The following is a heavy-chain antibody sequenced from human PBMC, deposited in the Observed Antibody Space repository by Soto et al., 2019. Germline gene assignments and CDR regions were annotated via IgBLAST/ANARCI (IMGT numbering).Heavy chain of an antibody. V-gene: IGHV1-18*01. Sequence: ASVKVSCRASGYTFTSYGISWVRQAPGQGLEWLGWINLYNGSTNYAQKFQGRVTMTIETSTSTAYMEVRSLRSDDTAIYFCARGDYDDLLYLDYWGQGTLVTVSS. CDR1: GYTFTSYG. J-gene: IGHJ4*02. CDR3: ARGDYDDLLYLDY. CDR2: INLYNGST. D-gene: IGHD4-17*01.